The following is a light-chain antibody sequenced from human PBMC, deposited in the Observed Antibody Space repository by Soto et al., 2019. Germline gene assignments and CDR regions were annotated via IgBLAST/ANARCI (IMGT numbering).Light chain of an antibody. V-gene: IGKV4-1*01. J-gene: IGKJ2*01. CDR3: QQYYGTLT. CDR2: WAS. Sequence: DIVMTQSPDSLAVSLGERATINCKSSQSVLYSSNNKNYLAWYQQKPGQPPKLLIYWASTRGSGVPDRFSRSGSGTDFTLTISSLQAEDVAVYSCQQYYGTLTFGQGTKLEIK. CDR1: QSVLYSSNNKNY.